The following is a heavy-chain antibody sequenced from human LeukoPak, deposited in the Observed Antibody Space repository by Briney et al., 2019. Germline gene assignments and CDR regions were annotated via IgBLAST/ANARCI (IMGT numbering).Heavy chain of an antibody. CDR3: ARHVGELAMDFDY. J-gene: IGHJ4*02. D-gene: IGHD1-1*01. CDR2: IYTSGST. V-gene: IGHV4-4*09. CDR1: GGSISSYY. Sequence: SETLSLTCTVSGGSISSYYWSWIRQPPGKGLEWIGYIYTSGSTNYNPSLKSRVTISVDTSKNQFSLKLSSVTAADTAVYYCARHVGELAMDFDYWGQGTLVTVSS.